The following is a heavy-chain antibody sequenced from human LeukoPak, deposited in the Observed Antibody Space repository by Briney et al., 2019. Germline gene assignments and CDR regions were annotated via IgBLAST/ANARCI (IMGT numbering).Heavy chain of an antibody. V-gene: IGHV4-4*07. CDR1: GGSISSYH. Sequence: SETLSLTCTVSGGSISSYHWSWIRQPAGKGLEWIGRIHTSGSTNYNPSLKSRVTMSGDTSKNQFSLKLSSVTAADTAVYYCARDRYYYDSSGGRGLDYWGQGTLVTVSS. D-gene: IGHD3-22*01. CDR2: IHTSGST. J-gene: IGHJ4*02. CDR3: ARDRYYYDSSGGRGLDY.